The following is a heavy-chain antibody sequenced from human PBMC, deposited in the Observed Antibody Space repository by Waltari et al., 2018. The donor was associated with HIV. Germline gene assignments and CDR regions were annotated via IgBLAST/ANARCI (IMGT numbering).Heavy chain of an antibody. Sequence: QVQLVQSGAEVKKPGASVKVSCKASGYTFTGYYMHWVRPAPGQGLEWMGWINPNSGGTNYAQKFQGRVTMTRDTSISTAYMELSRLRSDDTAVYYCAREESIFGVEGWFDPWGQGTLVTVSS. D-gene: IGHD3-3*01. V-gene: IGHV1-2*02. CDR3: AREESIFGVEGWFDP. CDR2: INPNSGGT. J-gene: IGHJ5*02. CDR1: GYTFTGYY.